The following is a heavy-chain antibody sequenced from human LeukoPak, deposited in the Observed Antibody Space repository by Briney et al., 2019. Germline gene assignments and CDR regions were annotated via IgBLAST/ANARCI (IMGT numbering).Heavy chain of an antibody. V-gene: IGHV5-51*01. CDR1: ITTYW. Sequence: GESLKISCEGSITTYWIAWVRQMPGKGLEWMGIIYPGDSDTRYSPSFQGQVTISADKPISTAYLQWSSLKASDTAMYYCVRLNNAFDIWGQGTMVTVSS. J-gene: IGHJ3*02. CDR2: IYPGDSDT. CDR3: VRLNNAFDI.